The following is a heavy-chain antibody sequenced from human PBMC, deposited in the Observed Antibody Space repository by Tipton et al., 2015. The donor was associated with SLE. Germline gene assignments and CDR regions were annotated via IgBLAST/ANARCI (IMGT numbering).Heavy chain of an antibody. CDR2: INHRGST. V-gene: IGHV4-34*01. CDR3: ARITTTLGGMDG. J-gene: IGHJ6*02. D-gene: IGHD1-1*01. CDR1: GGSFSGYY. Sequence: TLSLTCAVYGGSFSGYYWSWVRQPPGKGLEWIGEINHRGSTNYNPSLKSRVTISVDASKNQFSLKLSSVTAADTAVYYCARITTTLGGMDGWGQGTTFTVSS.